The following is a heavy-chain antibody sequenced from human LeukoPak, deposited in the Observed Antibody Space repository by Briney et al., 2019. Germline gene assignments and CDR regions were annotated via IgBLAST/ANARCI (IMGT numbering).Heavy chain of an antibody. V-gene: IGHV3-30*18. J-gene: IGHJ4*02. CDR1: GFTFSSYG. CDR2: ISYDESNK. D-gene: IGHD2-2*01. Sequence: PGGSLRLSCAASGFTFSSYGMHWVRQAPGKGLEWVAVISYDESNKYYADSVKGRFTISRDNSKNTLYLQMNSLRAEDTAVYYCAKGGRHYCSSTSCYEGEGDYWGQGTLVTVSS. CDR3: AKGGRHYCSSTSCYEGEGDY.